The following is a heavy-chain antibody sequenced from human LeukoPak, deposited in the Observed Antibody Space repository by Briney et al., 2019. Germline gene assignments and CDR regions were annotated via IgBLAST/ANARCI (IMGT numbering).Heavy chain of an antibody. J-gene: IGHJ4*02. CDR2: ISGSGGST. CDR1: GFTFSSYA. CDR3: ARVFSVVTHNFDY. D-gene: IGHD4-23*01. Sequence: GGSLRLSCAAPGFTFSSYAMSWVRQAPGKGLEWVSAISGSGGSTYYADSVKGRFTISRDNAKNSLYLQMNSLRAEDTAVYYCARVFSVVTHNFDYWGQGTLVTVSS. V-gene: IGHV3-23*01.